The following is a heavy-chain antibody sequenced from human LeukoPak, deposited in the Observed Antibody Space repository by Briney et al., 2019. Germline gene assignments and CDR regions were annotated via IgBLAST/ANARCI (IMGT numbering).Heavy chain of an antibody. Sequence: GGSLRLSCAASGFTVSSNYMSWVRQAPGKGLEWVSVIYSGGSTYYADSVKGRFTISRDNSKNTLYLQMNRLRAEDTAVYYCARVSGWYSFAIDYWGQGTLVTVSS. D-gene: IGHD6-19*01. V-gene: IGHV3-53*01. CDR2: IYSGGST. CDR3: ARVSGWYSFAIDY. CDR1: GFTVSSNY. J-gene: IGHJ4*02.